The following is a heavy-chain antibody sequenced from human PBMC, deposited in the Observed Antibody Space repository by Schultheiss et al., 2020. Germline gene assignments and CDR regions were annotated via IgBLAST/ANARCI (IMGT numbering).Heavy chain of an antibody. Sequence: GGSLRLSCAASGFTFSSYAMSWVRQAPGKGLEWVSLISYDGNNKYYADSVKGRFTVSRDNSKDTLDLVLNSLRDEDTAVYYCAKSVWQQLVPADYWGQGTLVTVSS. CDR1: GFTFSSYA. V-gene: IGHV3-30*18. D-gene: IGHD6-13*01. CDR2: ISYDGNNK. CDR3: AKSVWQQLVPADY. J-gene: IGHJ4*02.